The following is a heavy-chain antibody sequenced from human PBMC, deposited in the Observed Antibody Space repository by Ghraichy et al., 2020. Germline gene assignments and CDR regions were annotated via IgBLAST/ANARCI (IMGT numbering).Heavy chain of an antibody. CDR1: GGSISSGSYY. V-gene: IGHV4-39*01. D-gene: IGHD1-7*01. CDR3: ARHVKPWNSVTQNFDY. J-gene: IGHJ4*02. Sequence: SETLSLTCTVSGGSISSGSYYWGWIRQSPGKGLEWIASIYYSGSTYYNPSLESRVTISVDTSKNQFSLKVNSVTAADTAVYYCARHVKPWNSVTQNFDYWGQGTLVTVSS. CDR2: IYYSGST.